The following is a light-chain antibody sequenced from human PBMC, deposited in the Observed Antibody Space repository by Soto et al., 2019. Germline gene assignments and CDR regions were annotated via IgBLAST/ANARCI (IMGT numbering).Light chain of an antibody. CDR1: QNIDNY. J-gene: IGKJ2*03. CDR2: AAS. CDR3: QQSLSTPIYS. Sequence: DIQMTQSPSSLSASAGDRVTIACRASQNIDNYLNWYQQKPGKAPNLLIYAASSLQSGVPSRFAGSGSGTHFTLTISTLQPEDVGTYFCQQSLSTPIYSFGQGTKVDIK. V-gene: IGKV1-39*01.